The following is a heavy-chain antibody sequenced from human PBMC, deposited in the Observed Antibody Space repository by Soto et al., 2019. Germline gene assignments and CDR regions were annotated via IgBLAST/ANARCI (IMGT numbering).Heavy chain of an antibody. CDR3: ARDYASGSGMDV. D-gene: IGHD3-10*01. J-gene: IGHJ6*02. V-gene: IGHV4-30-4*01. Sequence: SETLSLTCTVSGGSISSGDYYWSWIRQPPGKGLEWIGYIYSSGSTYYNPSLKSRVTISVHTSKTQFSLKLSSVTAADTAVYYCARDYASGSGMDVWGQGTTVTVSS. CDR2: IYSSGST. CDR1: GGSISSGDYY.